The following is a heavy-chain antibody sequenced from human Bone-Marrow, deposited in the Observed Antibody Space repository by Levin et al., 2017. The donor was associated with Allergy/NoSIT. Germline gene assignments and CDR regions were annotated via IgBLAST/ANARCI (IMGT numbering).Heavy chain of an antibody. CDR3: ARDGDTAMDVYGMDV. Sequence: GESLKISCAASGFIFDSYDMHWVRQAPGQGLEWVAVIWYDGSEKYYGDSVKGRFTISRDSSKNTVYLQMDNLRAEDTAVYYCARDGDTAMDVYGMDVWGQGTTVTVSS. D-gene: IGHD5-18*01. CDR1: GFIFDSYD. CDR2: IWYDGSEK. J-gene: IGHJ6*02. V-gene: IGHV3-33*01.